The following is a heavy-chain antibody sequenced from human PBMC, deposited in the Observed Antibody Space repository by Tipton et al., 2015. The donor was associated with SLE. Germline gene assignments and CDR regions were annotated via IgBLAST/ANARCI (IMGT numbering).Heavy chain of an antibody. J-gene: IGHJ3*02. D-gene: IGHD6-6*01. CDR3: ARVGVAAHPDAFDI. CDR2: ISCDGSNK. CDR1: GFTFSSYA. Sequence: SLRLSCAASGFTFSSYAMHWVRQAPGKGLEWVAVISCDGSNKYYADSVKGRFTISRDNAKNSLYLQMNSLRAEDTAVYYCARVGVAAHPDAFDIWGQGTTVTVSS. V-gene: IGHV3-30-3*01.